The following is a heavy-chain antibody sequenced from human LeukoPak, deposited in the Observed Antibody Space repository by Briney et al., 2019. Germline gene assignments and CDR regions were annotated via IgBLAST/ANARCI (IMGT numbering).Heavy chain of an antibody. V-gene: IGHV1-8*01. J-gene: IGHJ4*02. CDR1: GYTFTSYD. CDR3: ARGDYDILTGYYYLDY. CDR2: MNPNCGNT. D-gene: IGHD3-9*01. Sequence: ASVKVSCKASGYTFTSYDINWVRQATGQGLEWMGWMNPNCGNTGYAQKFQGRVTMTRNTSISTAYMELSSLRSEDTAVYYCARGDYDILTGYYYLDYWGQGTLVTVSS.